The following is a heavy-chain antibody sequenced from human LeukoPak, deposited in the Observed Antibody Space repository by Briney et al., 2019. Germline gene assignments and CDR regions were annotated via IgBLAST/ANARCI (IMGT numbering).Heavy chain of an antibody. CDR2: IYYSGST. CDR1: GGSISSSSYY. D-gene: IGHD3-10*01. Sequence: PSETLSLTCTVSGGSISSSSYYWGWIRQPPGKGLEWIGSIYYSGSTYYNPSLKSRVTISVDTSKNQFSLKLSSVTAADTAVYYCARPYYYGSGSSPISAWGQGTLVTVSS. V-gene: IGHV4-39*01. CDR3: ARPYYYGSGSSPISA. J-gene: IGHJ4*02.